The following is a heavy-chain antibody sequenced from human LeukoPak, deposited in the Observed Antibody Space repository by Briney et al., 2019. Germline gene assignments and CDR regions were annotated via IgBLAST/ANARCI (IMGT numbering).Heavy chain of an antibody. D-gene: IGHD6-19*01. CDR3: AKVGGLAVAGTDNWMDP. CDR2: MYYSGKT. Sequence: SETLSLTCTVSGGSISSSSYYWGWIRQPPGRGLEWIGTMYYSGKTYYNPSLKSRVTISIDTSKNQFSLKLNSVTAADTAVYSCAKVGGLAVAGTDNWMDPWGQGTLVTVSS. V-gene: IGHV4-39*02. J-gene: IGHJ5*02. CDR1: GGSISSSSYY.